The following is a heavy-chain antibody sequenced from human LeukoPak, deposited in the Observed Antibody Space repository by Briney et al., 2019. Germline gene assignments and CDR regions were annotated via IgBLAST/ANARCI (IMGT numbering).Heavy chain of an antibody. CDR3: ATNSPGGHYFDY. Sequence: GGSLRLSCAASGFTFSSYGMHWVRQAPGKGLEWVSNISSSSSSTYYADSVKGRFTISRDNAKNSLYLQMNSLRAEDTAVYYCATNSPGGHYFDYWGQEGTRVTVSS. D-gene: IGHD4-23*01. CDR1: GFTFSSYG. V-gene: IGHV3-48*01. J-gene: IGHJ4*02. CDR2: ISSSSSST.